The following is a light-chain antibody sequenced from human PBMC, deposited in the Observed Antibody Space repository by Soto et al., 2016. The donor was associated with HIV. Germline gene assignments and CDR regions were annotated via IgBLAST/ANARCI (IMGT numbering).Light chain of an antibody. CDR3: QAWDSSTGV. Sequence: SYELTQPPSVSVSPGQTAIITCSGDKLGDKYACWYQQKPGQSPVLVIYQDTKRPSGIPERFSGSNSGNTATLIISGTQAMDEADYYCQAWDSSTGVFGGGTKLTVL. CDR2: QDT. CDR1: KLGDKY. J-gene: IGLJ2*01. V-gene: IGLV3-1*01.